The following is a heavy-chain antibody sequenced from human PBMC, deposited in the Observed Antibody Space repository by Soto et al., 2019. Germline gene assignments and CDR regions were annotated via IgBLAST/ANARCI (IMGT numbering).Heavy chain of an antibody. CDR1: GFIFSSYG. Sequence: PGGSLRLSCAASGFIFSSYGMTWVRQAPGKGLEWVSIIGGSGGDTYYADSVKGRFTISRDNSKNTLYLQMNSLRVEDAAIYYCVKKGDWFESWGQGTLVTVSS. CDR3: VKKGDWFES. CDR2: IGGSGGDT. J-gene: IGHJ5*01. V-gene: IGHV3-23*01.